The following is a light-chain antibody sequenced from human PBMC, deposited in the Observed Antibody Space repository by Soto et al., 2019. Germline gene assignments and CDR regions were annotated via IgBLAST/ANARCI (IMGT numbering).Light chain of an antibody. CDR1: QSVSSN. J-gene: IGKJ1*01. Sequence: EIVMTQSPATLSVSPGDRATISCRASQSVSSNLAWYQQKPGQAPRLLIYGASPRATGIPARFSGSGSGTEFTLTISSLQSEDFAVYYCQQYENWPRTFGQGTKVDIK. CDR3: QQYENWPRT. V-gene: IGKV3-15*01. CDR2: GAS.